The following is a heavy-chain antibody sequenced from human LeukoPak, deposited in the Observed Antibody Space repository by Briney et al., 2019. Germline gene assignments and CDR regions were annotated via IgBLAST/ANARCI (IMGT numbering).Heavy chain of an antibody. CDR1: GFTFSSYG. D-gene: IGHD3-22*01. J-gene: IGHJ4*02. V-gene: IGHV3-30*18. Sequence: PGGSLRLSCAASGFTFSSYGMHWVRQAPGKGLEWVAVISYDGSNKYYADSVKGRFTISRDNSKNTLYLQMNSLRAEDTAVYYCAKGSRITMMVVADFDYWGQGTLVTVSP. CDR3: AKGSRITMMVVADFDY. CDR2: ISYDGSNK.